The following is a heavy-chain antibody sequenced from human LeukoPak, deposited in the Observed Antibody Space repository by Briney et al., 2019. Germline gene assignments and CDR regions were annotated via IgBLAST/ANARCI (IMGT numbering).Heavy chain of an antibody. CDR2: IYSGGST. CDR3: AREGYYDSTGSHP. Sequence: PGGSLRLSCAASGFTVSSNYMSWVRQAPGKGLEWVSVIYSGGSTYYADSVKGRFTISRDNSKNTLYLQMNSLRAEDTAVYYCAREGYYDSTGSHPWGQGPLVTVSS. J-gene: IGHJ5*02. V-gene: IGHV3-66*01. CDR1: GFTVSSNY. D-gene: IGHD3-22*01.